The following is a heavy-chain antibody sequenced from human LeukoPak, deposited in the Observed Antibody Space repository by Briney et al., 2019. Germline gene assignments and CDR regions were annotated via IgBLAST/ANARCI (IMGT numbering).Heavy chain of an antibody. J-gene: IGHJ4*02. CDR2: VYYSGST. D-gene: IGHD5-18*01. CDR1: GGSIRSGGYY. CDR3: ARLGYSYGSLDY. Sequence: SQTLSLTCTVSGGSIRSGGYYWSWIRQPPGNGLEWIGQVYYSGSTNYNPSLKSRVTISVDTSKNQFSLKLSSVTAADTAVYYCARLGYSYGSLDYWGQGTLVTVSS. V-gene: IGHV4-61*09.